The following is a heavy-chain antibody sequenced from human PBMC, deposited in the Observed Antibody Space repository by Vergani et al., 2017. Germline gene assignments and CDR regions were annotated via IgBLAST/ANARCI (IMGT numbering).Heavy chain of an antibody. V-gene: IGHV1-2*02. Sequence: QVQLVQSGAEVKKPGASVKVSCKVSGYPFTGYYMHWVRQAPVQGLGWVGWVNPNSGGTNYAQKFQGRVTMTRDTSISTAYMELSRLSSDDRAVYYCARRSIAAAGTGVWFDPWGQGTLVTVSS. CDR3: ARRSIAAAGTGVWFDP. CDR2: VNPNSGGT. J-gene: IGHJ5*02. CDR1: GYPFTGYY. D-gene: IGHD6-13*01.